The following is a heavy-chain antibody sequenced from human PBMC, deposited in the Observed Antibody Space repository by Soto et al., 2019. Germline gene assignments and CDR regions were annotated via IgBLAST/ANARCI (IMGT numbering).Heavy chain of an antibody. Sequence: PGGSLRLSCAASGFTFSSYEMNWVRQAPGKGLEWVSYISSSGSTIYYADSVKGRFTISRDNAKNSLYLQMNSLRAEDTAVYYCARDSPITMQDYYGMDVWGQGTTVTVSS. CDR1: GFTFSSYE. CDR2: ISSSGSTI. D-gene: IGHD3-10*01. V-gene: IGHV3-48*03. J-gene: IGHJ6*02. CDR3: ARDSPITMQDYYGMDV.